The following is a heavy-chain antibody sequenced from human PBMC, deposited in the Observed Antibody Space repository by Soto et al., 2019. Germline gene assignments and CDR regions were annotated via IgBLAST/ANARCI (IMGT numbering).Heavy chain of an antibody. CDR3: VKDSSPGGYFDS. CDR1: GFTFRNCG. D-gene: IGHD2-15*01. CDR2: ISYDGSEK. Sequence: QVQLVESGGGVVHPGRSLRLSCAVSGFTFRNCGMHWVRQAPGKGLEWVAVISYDGSEKYYAESVKGRFTVFRDNYKNTLSLQMTSLRSDDTAVYYCVKDSSPGGYFDSWGPGTLVTVSS. J-gene: IGHJ4*02. V-gene: IGHV3-30*18.